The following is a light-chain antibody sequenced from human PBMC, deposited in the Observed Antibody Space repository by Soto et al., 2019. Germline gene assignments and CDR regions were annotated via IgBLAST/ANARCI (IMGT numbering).Light chain of an antibody. CDR2: GAS. CDR3: QHHNTYSQT. V-gene: IGKV1-5*01. Sequence: DIQMTQSPPTLSASVGDRVTITCWASQSIRHYLAWYQQMPGKAPKLLIYGASTLRSGLPPRFRGRGPGTAFTLTISSMQPDHFATYLCQHHNTYSQTFGQGTKVEIK. CDR1: QSIRHY. J-gene: IGKJ1*01.